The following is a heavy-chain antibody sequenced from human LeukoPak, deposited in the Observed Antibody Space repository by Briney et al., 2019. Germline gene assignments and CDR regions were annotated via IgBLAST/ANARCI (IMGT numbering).Heavy chain of an antibody. Sequence: PGGSLRLSCAASGFTFNTYAMSWVRQAPGKGLEWVSSINSGSTYTYYTESVKGRFTVSRDNAKNSLFLQMNSLRAEDTAIYYCARSLTTLTYEGYWGQGTLVTVSS. J-gene: IGHJ4*02. CDR1: GFTFNTYA. CDR3: ARSLTTLTYEGY. V-gene: IGHV3-21*01. D-gene: IGHD1-1*01. CDR2: INSGSTYT.